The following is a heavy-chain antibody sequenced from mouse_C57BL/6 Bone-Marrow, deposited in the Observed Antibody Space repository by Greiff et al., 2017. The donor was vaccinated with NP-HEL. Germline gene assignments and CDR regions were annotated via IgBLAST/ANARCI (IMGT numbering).Heavy chain of an antibody. J-gene: IGHJ2*01. CDR2: INPNNGGT. CDR1: GYTFTDYY. CDR3: ASSVMGFDD. Sequence: EVQLQQSGPELVKPGASVKISCKASGYTFTDYYMNWVKQSHGKSLEWIGDINPNNGGTSYNQKFKGKATLTVDKSSSTAYMELRSLTSEDSAVYYCASSVMGFDDWGQGTTLTVSS. D-gene: IGHD2-5*01. V-gene: IGHV1-26*01.